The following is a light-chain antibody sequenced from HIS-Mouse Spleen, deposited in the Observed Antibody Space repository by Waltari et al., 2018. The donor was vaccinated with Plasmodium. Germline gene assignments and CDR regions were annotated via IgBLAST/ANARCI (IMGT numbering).Light chain of an antibody. Sequence: DIQMTQSPSTLSASVGDRVTITCRASQSISSWLAWYQQKPGKAPKILIYRGSSLESGVPSRFSGSGSGTEFTLTISSLQPDDFATYYCQQYNSYSLFTFGPGTKVDIK. CDR3: QQYNSYSLFT. CDR1: QSISSW. J-gene: IGKJ3*01. CDR2: RGS. V-gene: IGKV1-5*03.